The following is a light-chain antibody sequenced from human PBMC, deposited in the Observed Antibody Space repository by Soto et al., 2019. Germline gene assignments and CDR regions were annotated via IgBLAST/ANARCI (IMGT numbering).Light chain of an antibody. CDR1: SSDVGGYNY. Sequence: QSALTQPASVSGSPGQSITISCTGTSSDVGGYNYVSWYQQHPGKAPKLMIYEVSNRPSGVSNRFSGSKSGNTASLTIPGLQAEDEADYYCSSYTSSSIVVFGGGTKVTVL. J-gene: IGLJ2*01. CDR2: EVS. CDR3: SSYTSSSIVV. V-gene: IGLV2-14*01.